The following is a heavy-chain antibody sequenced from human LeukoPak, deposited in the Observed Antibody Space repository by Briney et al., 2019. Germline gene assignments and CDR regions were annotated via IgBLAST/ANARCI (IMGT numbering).Heavy chain of an antibody. Sequence: PGRSLRLSCAASGFTFSSYAMHWVRQAPGKGLEWVAVISYDGSNKYYADSVKGQFTISRDNSKNTLYLQMNSLRAEDTAVYYCAREVYDDLGYWGQGTLVTVSS. CDR3: AREVYDDLGY. D-gene: IGHD3-3*01. J-gene: IGHJ4*02. CDR1: GFTFSSYA. V-gene: IGHV3-30*04. CDR2: ISYDGSNK.